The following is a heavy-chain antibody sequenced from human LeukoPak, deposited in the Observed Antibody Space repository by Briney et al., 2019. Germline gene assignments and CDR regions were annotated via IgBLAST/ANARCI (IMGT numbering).Heavy chain of an antibody. CDR1: GGSFSGYY. J-gene: IGHJ4*02. Sequence: PSETLSLTCAVYGGSFSGYYWSWIRQPPGKGLEWIGEINHSGSTNYNPSLKSRVTISVDTSKNQFSLKLSSVTATDTAVYYCARGDFCSGPDYWGQGTLVTVSS. CDR2: INHSGST. V-gene: IGHV4-34*01. CDR3: ARGDFCSGPDY. D-gene: IGHD3-3*01.